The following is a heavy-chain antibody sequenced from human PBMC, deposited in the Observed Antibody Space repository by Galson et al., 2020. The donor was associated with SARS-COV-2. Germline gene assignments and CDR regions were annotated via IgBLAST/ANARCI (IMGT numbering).Heavy chain of an antibody. CDR3: AGLAYYYDSSGYYPHLGPCDY. Sequence: ASVKVSCKASGGTFSSYAISWVRQAPGQGLEWMGRIIPIFGTANYAQKFQGRVTITADKSTSTAYMDLSSLRSEDTAVYYCAGLAYYYDSSGYYPHLGPCDYWGQGTLVTVSS. J-gene: IGHJ4*02. CDR2: IIPIFGTA. D-gene: IGHD3-22*01. CDR1: GGTFSSYA. V-gene: IGHV1-69*06.